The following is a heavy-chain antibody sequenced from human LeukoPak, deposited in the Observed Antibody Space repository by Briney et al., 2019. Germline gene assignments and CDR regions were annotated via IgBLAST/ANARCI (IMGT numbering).Heavy chain of an antibody. CDR1: GFTFSAYW. V-gene: IGHV3-74*01. J-gene: IGHJ4*02. Sequence: GGSLRLSCAASGFTFSAYWMHWVRQAPGQGLVWVSRTDTEGTSTHYADSVKGRFTVSRDNAKNTVHLQMNSLRAEDTAVYYCARDSYNNVDYWGQGTLVTVSS. CDR2: TDTEGTST. CDR3: ARDSYNNVDY. D-gene: IGHD5-24*01.